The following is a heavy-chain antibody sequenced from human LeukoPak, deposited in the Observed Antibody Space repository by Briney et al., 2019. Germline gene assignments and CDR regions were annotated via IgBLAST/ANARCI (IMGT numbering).Heavy chain of an antibody. CDR3: VVRPNQDFFDD. CDR2: IYDSGTT. Sequence: SETLSLTCTVSGVSINTRYLIWIRQPPGKALEWIGYIYDSGTTNYNPSLKSRVTMSVDTSKSQFSLRLTSVTAADTAFYYCVVRPNQDFFDDWGQGPLVAVSS. J-gene: IGHJ4*02. CDR1: GVSINTRY. V-gene: IGHV4-4*09.